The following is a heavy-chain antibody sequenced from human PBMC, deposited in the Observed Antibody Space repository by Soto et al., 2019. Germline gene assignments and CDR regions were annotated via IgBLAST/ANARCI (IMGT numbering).Heavy chain of an antibody. CDR2: ISGSGVSA. CDR3: AKGGGWFAELVGFDY. Sequence: GGSLRLSCPASGLTFSRYAMSWVRQAPGKGLEWVSGISGSGVSAYYADSVKGRFTISRDNSKNTLYLQMNSLRAEDTAVYYCAKGGGWFAELVGFDYWGQGSMVTVSS. CDR1: GLTFSRYA. J-gene: IGHJ4*02. V-gene: IGHV3-23*01. D-gene: IGHD3-10*01.